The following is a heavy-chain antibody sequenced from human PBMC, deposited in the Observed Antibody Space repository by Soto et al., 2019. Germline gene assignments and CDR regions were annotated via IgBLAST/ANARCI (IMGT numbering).Heavy chain of an antibody. CDR2: TYYRSKWYN. Sequence: SQTLSLTCAISVDSVSSNSAAWNWIIQSPSRGLEWLGRTYYRSKWYNDYAVSVKSRITINPDTSKNQFSLQLNSVTPEDTAVYYCARKDSSDDDAFDIWGEGTTVTVSS. CDR3: ARKDSSDDDAFDI. J-gene: IGHJ3*02. CDR1: VDSVSSNSAA. D-gene: IGHD6-6*01. V-gene: IGHV6-1*01.